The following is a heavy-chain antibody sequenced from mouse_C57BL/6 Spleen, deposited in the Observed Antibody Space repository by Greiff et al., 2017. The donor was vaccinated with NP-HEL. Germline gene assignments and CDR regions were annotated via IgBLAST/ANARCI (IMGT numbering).Heavy chain of an antibody. D-gene: IGHD3-2*02. CDR3: ASTHRQLRLTWFAY. CDR2: INPGSGGT. Sequence: QVQLQQSGAELVRPGTSVKVSCKASGYAFTNYLIEWVKQRPGQGLEWIGVINPGSGGTNYNEKFKGKATLTADKSSSTAYMQLSSLTSEDSAVYFCASTHRQLRLTWFAYWGQGTLVTVSA. J-gene: IGHJ3*01. V-gene: IGHV1-54*01. CDR1: GYAFTNYL.